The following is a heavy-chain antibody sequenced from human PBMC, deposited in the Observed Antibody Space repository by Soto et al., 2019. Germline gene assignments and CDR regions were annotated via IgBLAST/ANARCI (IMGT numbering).Heavy chain of an antibody. J-gene: IGHJ6*03. Sequence: GGSLRLSCAASGFTFSSYAMSWVRQAPGKGLEWVSAISGSGGSTYYADSVKGRFTISRDNSKNTLYLQMNSLRAEDTAVYYCAKSGQGAMVRGVVAYYMDVWGKGTTVTVSS. D-gene: IGHD3-10*01. V-gene: IGHV3-23*01. CDR2: ISGSGGST. CDR3: AKSGQGAMVRGVVAYYMDV. CDR1: GFTFSSYA.